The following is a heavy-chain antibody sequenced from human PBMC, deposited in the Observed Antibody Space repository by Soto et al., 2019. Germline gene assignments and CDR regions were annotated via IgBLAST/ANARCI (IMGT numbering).Heavy chain of an antibody. CDR2: IIPIFGTA. CDR3: ARDKGQFGGGDRPLPYYYYGMDV. D-gene: IGHD2-21*02. V-gene: IGHV1-69*13. CDR1: GGTFSSYA. Sequence: EASVKVSCKASGGTFSSYAISWVRQAPGQGLEWMGGIIPIFGTANYAQRFQGRVTITADESTSTAYMELSSLRSEDTAVYYCARDKGQFGGGDRPLPYYYYGMDVWGQGTTVTVSS. J-gene: IGHJ6*02.